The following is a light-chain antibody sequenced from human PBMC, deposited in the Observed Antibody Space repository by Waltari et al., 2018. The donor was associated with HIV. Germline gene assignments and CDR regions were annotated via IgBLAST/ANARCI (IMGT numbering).Light chain of an antibody. CDR2: DAS. J-gene: IGKJ3*01. Sequence: IQMTQSPSSLSASARDSVTITCQATQDISYYLNWYQQKPGEAPRLLIYDASRLRTGVPSRFSGGGSGTHFTLTISSLQPEDIATYYCQQYHSQFSFGPGTKVDIK. CDR1: QDISYY. CDR3: QQYHSQFS. V-gene: IGKV1-33*01.